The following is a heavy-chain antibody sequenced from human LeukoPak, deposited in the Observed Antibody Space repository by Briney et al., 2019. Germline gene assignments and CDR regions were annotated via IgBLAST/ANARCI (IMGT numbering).Heavy chain of an antibody. D-gene: IGHD3-3*01. J-gene: IGHJ4*02. CDR2: ISSSSSYI. Sequence: GGSLRLSCAASGFTFSSYSMNWVRQAPGKGLEWVSSISSSSSYIYYADSVKGRFTISRDNAKNSLYLQMNSLRAEDTAVYYCARDLRIFGVADLSPFDYWGQGTLVTVSS. CDR3: ARDLRIFGVADLSPFDY. V-gene: IGHV3-21*01. CDR1: GFTFSSYS.